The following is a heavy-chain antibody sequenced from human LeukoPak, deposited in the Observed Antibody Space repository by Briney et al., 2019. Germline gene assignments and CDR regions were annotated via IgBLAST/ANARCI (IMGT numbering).Heavy chain of an antibody. CDR1: GFTFSYHW. CDR3: ARASDPAMVISY. Sequence: GGSLTLSCAASGFTFSYHWMTWVRQAPGKGLEWVAVIWYDGSNKYYADSVKGRFTISRDNSKNTLYLQMNSLRAEDTAVYYCARASDPAMVISYWGQGTLVTVSS. J-gene: IGHJ4*02. D-gene: IGHD5-18*01. CDR2: IWYDGSNK. V-gene: IGHV3-33*08.